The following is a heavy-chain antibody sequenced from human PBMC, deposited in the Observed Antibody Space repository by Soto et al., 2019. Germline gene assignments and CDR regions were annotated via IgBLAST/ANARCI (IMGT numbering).Heavy chain of an antibody. CDR3: ARAIGPTLFDY. V-gene: IGHV3-13*04. Sequence: RGSLRLSCSASGFTFSSYDMHWVRQGPGKGLEWVSAIGTAGDTNYAGSVKGRFTISRENAKNSLYLQMNSLRAGDTAIYFCARAIGPTLFDYWGQGTLVNVSS. D-gene: IGHD3-22*01. CDR2: IGTAGDT. CDR1: GFTFSSYD. J-gene: IGHJ4*02.